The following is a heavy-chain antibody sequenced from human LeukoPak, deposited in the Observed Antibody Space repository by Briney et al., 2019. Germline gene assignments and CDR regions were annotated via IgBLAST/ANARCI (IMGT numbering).Heavy chain of an antibody. D-gene: IGHD3-3*01. CDR3: AGEKGYDFWSGYPHYFDF. CDR2: IKQDGSEK. J-gene: IGHJ4*02. V-gene: IGHV3-7*01. Sequence: PGGSLRLSCVASGFTFSTYWMSWVRQAPGKGLEWVANIKQDGSEKYYVDSVKGRFTISRDNAKNSLYVKMNSLRAEDTAVYYCAGEKGYDFWSGYPHYFDFWGQGTLVTVSS. CDR1: GFTFSTYW.